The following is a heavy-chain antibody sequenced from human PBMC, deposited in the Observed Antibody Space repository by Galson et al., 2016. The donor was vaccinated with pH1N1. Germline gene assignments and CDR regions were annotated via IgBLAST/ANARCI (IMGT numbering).Heavy chain of an antibody. CDR2: LKSDGTSA. CDR3: IREMS. CDR1: EFIFSNKW. J-gene: IGHJ5*02. V-gene: IGHV3-74*01. Sequence: SLRLSCAASEFIFSNKWMHWLRQSPGKGLEWLAVLKSDGTSARYADSVKGRFTISTDNAKNTLYLQMNSLRVEDTSVYYCIREMSWGQGVLVTVSS.